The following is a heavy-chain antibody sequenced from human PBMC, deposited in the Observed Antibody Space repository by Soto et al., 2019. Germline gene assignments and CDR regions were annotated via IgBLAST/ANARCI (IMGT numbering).Heavy chain of an antibody. D-gene: IGHD3-16*02. CDR1: GFTFDDYA. V-gene: IGHV3-9*01. J-gene: IGHJ4*02. CDR2: ISWNSGSI. Sequence: GGSLRLSCAASGFTFDDYAMHWVRQAPGKGLEWVSGISWNSGSIGYADSVKGRFTISRDNAKNSLYLQMNSLRAEDTALYYCTIGKFGGVIVTSAYFDYWGQGTLVTVSS. CDR3: TIGKFGGVIVTSAYFDY.